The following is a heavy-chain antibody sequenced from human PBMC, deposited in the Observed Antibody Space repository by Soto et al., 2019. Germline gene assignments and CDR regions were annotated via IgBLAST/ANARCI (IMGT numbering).Heavy chain of an antibody. V-gene: IGHV4-39*02. D-gene: IGHD3-22*01. CDR3: ARHKTTMLTVVSAFDP. J-gene: IGHJ5*02. CDR2: IFYSGST. Sequence: SETLSLTCTVSGDSITRSNFYWGWIRQLPGKGLEWLGSIFYSGSTFYNPALKSRVTFSVDTSKNHFSLKLSSVTAADTAVYYCARHKTTMLTVVSAFDPWGQGTRVTVSS. CDR1: GDSITRSNFY.